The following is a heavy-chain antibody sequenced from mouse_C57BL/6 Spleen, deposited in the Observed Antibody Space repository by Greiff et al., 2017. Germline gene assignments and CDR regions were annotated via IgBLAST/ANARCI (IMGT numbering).Heavy chain of an antibody. CDR3: ARALHSNYEAWFAY. CDR2: INPYNGDT. J-gene: IGHJ3*01. V-gene: IGHV1-20*01. CDR1: GYSFTGYF. Sequence: EVKLVESGPELVKPGDSVKISCKASGYSFTGYFMNWVMQSHGKSLEWIGRINPYNGDTFYNQKFKGKATLTVDKSSSTAHMELRRLTSEDSAVYYCARALHSNYEAWFAYWGQGTLVTVSA. D-gene: IGHD2-5*01.